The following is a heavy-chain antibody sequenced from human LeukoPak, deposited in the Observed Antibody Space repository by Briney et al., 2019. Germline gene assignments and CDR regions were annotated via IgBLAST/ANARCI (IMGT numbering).Heavy chain of an antibody. V-gene: IGHV4-34*01. CDR2: INHSGST. Sequence: SETLSLTCAVYGGSFSGYYWSWIRQPPGKGLEWIGEINHSGSTSYNPSLKSRVTISVDTSKNQFSLKLSSVTAADTAVYYCARYIDYYGMDVWGQGTTVTVSS. CDR3: ARYIDYYGMDV. J-gene: IGHJ6*02. CDR1: GGSFSGYY.